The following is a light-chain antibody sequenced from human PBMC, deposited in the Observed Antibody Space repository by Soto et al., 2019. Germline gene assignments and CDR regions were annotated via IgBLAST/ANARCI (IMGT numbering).Light chain of an antibody. CDR2: WTS. Sequence: DIVMTQSPDSLAVSLGERATINCKSSQSVLSSSNNENFLGWFQHKVGQPPKLLISWTSTRASGVPDRFSGSGSGSDFTLTISSLQAEDVAVYYCQQYYNSPITFVQGTRLE. J-gene: IGKJ5*01. V-gene: IGKV4-1*01. CDR3: QQYYNSPIT. CDR1: QSVLSSSNNENF.